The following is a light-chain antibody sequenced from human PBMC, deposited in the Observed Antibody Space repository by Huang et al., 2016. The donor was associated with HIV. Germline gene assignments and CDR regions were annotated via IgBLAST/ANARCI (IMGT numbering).Light chain of an antibody. Sequence: DIVMTQSPDSLAVSLGERATINCKSSQSVLYSSNNKNYLAWYQQKPGQPPKLLIYWASTRESGVPDRCSGSGSGTDVTLTISSLQAEDVAVYYCQQHYSTPHTFGQGTKLEIK. CDR3: QQHYSTPHT. V-gene: IGKV4-1*01. J-gene: IGKJ2*01. CDR1: QSVLYSSNNKNY. CDR2: WAS.